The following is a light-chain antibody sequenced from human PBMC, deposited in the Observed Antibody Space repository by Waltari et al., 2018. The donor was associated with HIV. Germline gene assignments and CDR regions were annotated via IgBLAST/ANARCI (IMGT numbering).Light chain of an antibody. CDR2: EVN. Sequence: QSALTQPASVSGSPGQSITISCTGTSSDVGSYNLVSWYQQHPGKAPKLMISEVNQRPSGVSNRFSGSKSGNTASLTISGLQAEDEADYYCSSYATAGTYVLFGGGTKLTVL. CDR1: SSDVGSYNL. V-gene: IGLV2-23*02. J-gene: IGLJ2*01. CDR3: SSYATAGTYVL.